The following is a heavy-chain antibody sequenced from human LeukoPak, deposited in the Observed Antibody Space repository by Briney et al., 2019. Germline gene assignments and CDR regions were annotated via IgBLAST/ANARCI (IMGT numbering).Heavy chain of an antibody. J-gene: IGHJ4*02. CDR2: ISNGNT. D-gene: IGHD5-12*01. CDR1: GFPFANYA. CDR3: AVSLRGYSGYDTPLPDY. Sequence: GGSLRLSCAASGFPFANYAMSWVRQPPGKGLEWVSAISNGNTYYADSVGGRFTISRDNAKNSLYLQMNSLRAEDTAVYYCAVSLRGYSGYDTPLPDYWGQGTLVTVSS. V-gene: IGHV3-69-1*02.